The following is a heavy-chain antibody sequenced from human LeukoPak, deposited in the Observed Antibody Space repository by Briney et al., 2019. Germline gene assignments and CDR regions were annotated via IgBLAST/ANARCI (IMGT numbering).Heavy chain of an antibody. CDR2: ISSDGNSK. CDR1: GFSFSSYS. D-gene: IGHD3-10*01. CDR3: ARGYLSGRWFGELSTPGDAFDI. J-gene: IGHJ3*02. V-gene: IGHV3-30*09. Sequence: PGGSLRLSCAASGFSFSSYSIHWVRQAPGKGLEWVAVISSDGNSKNFALSVKGRFAISRDNSKNTLYLQMGSLRAEDMAVYYCARGYLSGRWFGELSTPGDAFDIWGQGTMVTVSS.